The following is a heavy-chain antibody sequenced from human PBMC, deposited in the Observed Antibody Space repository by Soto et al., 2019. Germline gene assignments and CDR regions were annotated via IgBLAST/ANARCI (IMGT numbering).Heavy chain of an antibody. J-gene: IGHJ4*02. CDR3: ARGRITIFGGGFDY. Sequence: QVQLVESGGGVVQPGRSLRLSCAASGFTFSSYAMHWVRQAPGKGLEWVGVISYDGSNKYYADSVKGRFTISRDNSKNTLYLQMNSLRAEDTVVYYCARGRITIFGGGFDYWGQGTLVTVSS. CDR1: GFTFSSYA. CDR2: ISYDGSNK. V-gene: IGHV3-30-3*01. D-gene: IGHD3-3*01.